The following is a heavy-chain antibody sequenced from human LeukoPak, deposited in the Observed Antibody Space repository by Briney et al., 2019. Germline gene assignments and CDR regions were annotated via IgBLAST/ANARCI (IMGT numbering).Heavy chain of an antibody. CDR2: IYNSGRT. CDR3: ARLGVVGNLDF. V-gene: IGHV4-59*01. J-gene: IGHJ4*02. CDR1: GGSISNYY. Sequence: SETLSLTCTVSGGSISNYYWNWIRQPPGKGLEWIGYIYNSGRTNYNPSLKSRVTVSVDTSKNQFSLKLSSVTAADTAIYYCARLGVVGNLDFWGQGSLVTVSS. D-gene: IGHD1-26*01.